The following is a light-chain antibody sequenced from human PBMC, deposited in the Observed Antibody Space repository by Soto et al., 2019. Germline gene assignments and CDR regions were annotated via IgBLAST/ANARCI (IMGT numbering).Light chain of an antibody. J-gene: IGKJ1*01. Sequence: DIVMTQSPLSLPVTPGEPASISCRSSQSLLYSNGYNYLDWYLQKPGQSPQLLIYLGSNRASGVPDRFSGSGSGTDFTLKISRVEAEDVGVYYCMQAPQLRTFGQGTKVDIK. CDR2: LGS. V-gene: IGKV2-28*01. CDR3: MQAPQLRT. CDR1: QSLLYSNGYNY.